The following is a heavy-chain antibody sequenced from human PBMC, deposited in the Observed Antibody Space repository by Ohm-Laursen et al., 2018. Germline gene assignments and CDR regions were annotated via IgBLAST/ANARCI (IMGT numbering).Heavy chain of an antibody. V-gene: IGHV3-23*01. CDR3: AKGPSYYCSSTSCYLDV. CDR1: GFTFSSYG. D-gene: IGHD2-2*01. J-gene: IGHJ6*02. Sequence: SLRLSCAASGFTFSSYGMNWVRQAPGKGLEWVSSISVSGDSTYYADSVKSRFTISRDNSKNTLYLQMNSLRAEDTAVYYCAKGPSYYCSSTSCYLDVWGQGTTVTVSS. CDR2: ISVSGDST.